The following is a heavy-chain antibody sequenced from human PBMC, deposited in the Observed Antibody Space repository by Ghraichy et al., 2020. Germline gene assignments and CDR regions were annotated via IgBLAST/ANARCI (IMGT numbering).Heavy chain of an antibody. D-gene: IGHD2-15*01. V-gene: IGHV1-46*01. J-gene: IGHJ6*02. CDR2: INPSGGSA. Sequence: ASVKVSCKASGYTFTSYYIHWVRQAPGQGLEWMGIINPSGGSASYAQKFQGRVTMTRDTSTSTVYMELSSLRSEDTAVYYCARVGGVGYCSGGSCSWGINYYYYDGMDVWGQGTTVTVSS. CDR3: ARVGGVGYCSGGSCSWGINYYYYDGMDV. CDR1: GYTFTSYY.